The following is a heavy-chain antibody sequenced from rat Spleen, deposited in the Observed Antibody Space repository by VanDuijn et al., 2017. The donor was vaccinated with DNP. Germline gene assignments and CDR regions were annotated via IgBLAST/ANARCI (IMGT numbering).Heavy chain of an antibody. Sequence: EVQLQESGPGLVKPSQSLSLTCSVTGYSITSSYRWNWIRKFPGNKLEWMGFISSAGSTNYNPSLKSRISITRDTSKNQFFLQLNSVTSEDTATYYCARWGDYFDYWGQGVMVTASS. CDR2: ISSAGST. J-gene: IGHJ2*01. CDR3: ARWGDYFDY. CDR1: GYSITSSYR. V-gene: IGHV3-3*01.